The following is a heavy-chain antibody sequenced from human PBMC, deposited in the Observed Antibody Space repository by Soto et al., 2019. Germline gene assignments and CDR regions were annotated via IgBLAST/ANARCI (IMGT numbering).Heavy chain of an antibody. D-gene: IGHD1-26*01. J-gene: IGHJ4*02. V-gene: IGHV3-7*01. CDR3: ARGQWELRLGRGY. Sequence: EVQLVESGGGLVQPGGSLRLSCAASGFTFSSYWMSWVRQAPGKGLEWVANIKQDGSEKYYVDSVKGRFTVSRDNAKNSLYLQMNSLRAEDTAVYYCARGQWELRLGRGYWGQGTLVTVSS. CDR2: IKQDGSEK. CDR1: GFTFSSYW.